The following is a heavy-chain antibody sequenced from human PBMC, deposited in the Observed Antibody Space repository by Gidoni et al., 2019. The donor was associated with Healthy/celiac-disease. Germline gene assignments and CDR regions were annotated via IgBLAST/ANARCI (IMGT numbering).Heavy chain of an antibody. CDR1: GFTFSSYA. J-gene: IGHJ4*02. Sequence: EVQLLESGGGLVQPGGSLRLSWAASGFTFSSYAMSWVRQAPGKGLECVSAIRGSGGSTYYADSVKGRFTISRDNSKNTLYLQMNSLRAEDTAVYYCAKDVFSGSSIFGTDYWGQGTLVTVSS. CDR3: AKDVFSGSSIFGTDY. V-gene: IGHV3-23*01. D-gene: IGHD3-3*01. CDR2: IRGSGGST.